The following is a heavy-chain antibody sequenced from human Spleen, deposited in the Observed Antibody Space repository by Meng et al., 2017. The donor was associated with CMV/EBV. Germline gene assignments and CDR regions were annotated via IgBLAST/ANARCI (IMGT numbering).Heavy chain of an antibody. CDR2: INHSGST. CDR1: GGSFSGYY. Sequence: QVQLPEWVAGLLKPSETLSLTCAVYGGSFSGYYWSWIRQPPGKGLEWIGEINHSGSTNYNPSLKSRVTISVDTSKNQFSLKLSSVTAADTAVYYCATSRFDPWGQGTLVTVSS. V-gene: IGHV4-34*01. CDR3: ATSRFDP. J-gene: IGHJ5*02. D-gene: IGHD6-6*01.